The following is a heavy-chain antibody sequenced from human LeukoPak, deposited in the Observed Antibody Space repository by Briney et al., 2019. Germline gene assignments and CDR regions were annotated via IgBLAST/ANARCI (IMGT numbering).Heavy chain of an antibody. V-gene: IGHV3-15*01. J-gene: IGHJ4*02. CDR3: TTVSLPMVRGVVMSSRYFDY. CDR1: GFTFSNAW. CDR2: IKSKTDGGTT. D-gene: IGHD3-10*01. Sequence: GGSLRLSCAASGFTFSNAWMSWVRQAPGKGLEWVGRIKSKTDGGTTDYAAPVKGRFTISRDDSKNTLYLQMNSLKTEDTAVYYCTTVSLPMVRGVVMSSRYFDYWGQGTLVTVSS.